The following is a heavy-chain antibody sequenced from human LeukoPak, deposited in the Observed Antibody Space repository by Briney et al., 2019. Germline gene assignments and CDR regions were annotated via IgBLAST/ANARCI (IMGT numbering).Heavy chain of an antibody. CDR3: ARGGSGWSFDS. V-gene: IGHV1-69*13. J-gene: IGHJ4*02. D-gene: IGHD6-19*01. Sequence: ASVKVSCKASGGTFSSYANSWVRQAPGQGLEWMGGIIPIFGTGNYAQKFQGRVTITADDSTTTAYMELSSLTYEDTAVYYCARGGSGWSFDSWGQGTLVTVSS. CDR2: IIPIFGTG. CDR1: GGTFSSYA.